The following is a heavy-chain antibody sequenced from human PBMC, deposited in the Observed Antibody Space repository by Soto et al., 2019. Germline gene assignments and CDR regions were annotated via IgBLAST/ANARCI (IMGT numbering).Heavy chain of an antibody. CDR1: GFTFSRYA. J-gene: IGHJ4*02. CDR3: ARFKGCSGGTCYSYFDY. D-gene: IGHD2-15*01. V-gene: IGHV3-30-3*01. Sequence: QVQLVESGGGVVQPGRSLRLSCAASGFTFSRYAMHWVRQAPGKGLEWVAVISSDGSNKYDADSVKGRFTSSRDNSKNTLYLKMNSLRAEDTAVYYCARFKGCSGGTCYSYFDYWGQGTLVTVSS. CDR2: ISSDGSNK.